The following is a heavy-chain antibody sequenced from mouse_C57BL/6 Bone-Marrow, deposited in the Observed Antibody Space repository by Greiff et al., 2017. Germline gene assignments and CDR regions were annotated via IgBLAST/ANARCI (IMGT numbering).Heavy chain of an antibody. Sequence: VQLQQSGPELVKPGASVKMSCKASGYTFTDYYMHWVKQKPGKGLEWIGEIYPGSGNTYYNEKFKGKATLTADTSSSTAYMQRSSLTSEDSAVYFCARVGSSGRFDYWGQGTTLTVSS. D-gene: IGHD3-2*02. CDR3: RVGSSGRFDY. V-gene: IGHV1-83*01. CDR2: YPGSGNTY. J-gene: IGHJ2*01. CDR1: YTFTDYYM.